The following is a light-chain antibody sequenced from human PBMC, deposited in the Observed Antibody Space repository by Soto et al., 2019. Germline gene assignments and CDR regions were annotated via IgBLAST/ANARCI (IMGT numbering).Light chain of an antibody. J-gene: IGKJ5*01. V-gene: IGKV3-15*01. CDR1: QSVRSN. CDR2: AAS. CDR3: QQYNEWPPFT. Sequence: EILMTQSPATLSVSPGDRATLSCRASQSVRSNLAWYQQKPGQAPRLVIYAASTRATGIPDGFSGSVSGTEFTLTISSLQSEDFAVYYCQQYNEWPPFTFGQGTRLEN.